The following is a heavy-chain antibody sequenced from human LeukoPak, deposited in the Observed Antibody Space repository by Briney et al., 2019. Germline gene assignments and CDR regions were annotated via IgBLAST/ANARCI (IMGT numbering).Heavy chain of an antibody. D-gene: IGHD7-27*01. Sequence: SETLSLTCTVSGGSINYYYWMWIRQPPGKGLEWIGYIYYSGGTHYNPSLKSRATMLVDTSKNQFSLKLTAVTAADTAVYYCARETPGAGHFDYWGQGSQVTVSS. V-gene: IGHV4-59*01. CDR1: GGSINYYY. J-gene: IGHJ4*02. CDR2: IYYSGGT. CDR3: ARETPGAGHFDY.